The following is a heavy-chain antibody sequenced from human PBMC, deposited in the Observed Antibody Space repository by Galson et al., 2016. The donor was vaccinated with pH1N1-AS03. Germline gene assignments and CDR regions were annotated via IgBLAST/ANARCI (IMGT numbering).Heavy chain of an antibody. CDR1: GYIFTGFH. J-gene: IGHJ6*02. CDR3: ARDPRGPCSSATCPTTYYFDMDV. Sequence: SVKVSCKASGYIFTGFHVHWVRQAPGQGLEWMGWINPNNGVTNYAQKFEAWVTMTGDTSISTAYLELYGLKSDDTAVYYCARDPRGPCSSATCPTTYYFDMDVWGQGTTVIVSS. D-gene: IGHD1-26*01. V-gene: IGHV1-2*04. CDR2: INPNNGVT.